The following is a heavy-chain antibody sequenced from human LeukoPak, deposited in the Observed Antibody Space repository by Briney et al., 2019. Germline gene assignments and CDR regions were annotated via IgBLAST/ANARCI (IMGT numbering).Heavy chain of an antibody. D-gene: IGHD1-26*01. J-gene: IGHJ4*02. V-gene: IGHV4-39*01. Sequence: SETLSLTCTVSGGSLSSSPHYWGWLRQPPGKGLEWIGSIYYSGSSYYIPSLKSRVIVSVDTSKNQFSLRLSSLTVADTAVYYCARQFWGGASYRFDYWGQGALVTVSS. CDR3: ARQFWGGASYRFDY. CDR1: GGSLSSSPHY. CDR2: IYYSGSS.